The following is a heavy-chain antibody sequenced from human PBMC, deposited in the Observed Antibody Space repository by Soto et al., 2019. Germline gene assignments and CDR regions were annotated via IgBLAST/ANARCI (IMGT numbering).Heavy chain of an antibody. J-gene: IGHJ3*02. Sequence: ASVKVSCKASGYTFTSYGISWVRQAPGQGLEWMGWISAYNGNTNYAQKLQGRVTMTTDTSTSTAYMELRSLRSDDTAVYYCARVLPDYSSGWYWAFDIWGQGTMVTVSS. CDR3: ARVLPDYSSGWYWAFDI. V-gene: IGHV1-18*01. CDR2: ISAYNGNT. D-gene: IGHD6-19*01. CDR1: GYTFTSYG.